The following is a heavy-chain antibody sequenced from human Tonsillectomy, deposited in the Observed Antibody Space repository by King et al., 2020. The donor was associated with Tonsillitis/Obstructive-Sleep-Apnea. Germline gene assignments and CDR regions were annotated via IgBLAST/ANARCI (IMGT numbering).Heavy chain of an antibody. D-gene: IGHD1-14*01. CDR1: GYTFTDYY. V-gene: IGHV1-2*06. CDR3: ASSLGSYRRFQSADAFDF. Sequence: VQLVESGAEVKKPGASVKVSCKTSGYTFTDYYMHWVRQAPGQGFEWVGRINPDSGGANFAQKFQGRVTMTRDTSMRTAYLELHRLRFDDTAVYYCASSLGSYRRFQSADAFDFFDQGTMVTVSS. J-gene: IGHJ3*01. CDR2: INPDSGGA.